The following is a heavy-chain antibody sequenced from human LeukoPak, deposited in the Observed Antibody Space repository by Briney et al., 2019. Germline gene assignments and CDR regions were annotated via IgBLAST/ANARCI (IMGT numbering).Heavy chain of an antibody. CDR1: GYTFTSYD. CDR2: MNPNNGNT. CDR3: ARGFLDYDSSDYAFSYY. J-gene: IGHJ4*02. V-gene: IGHV1-8*01. Sequence: GASVKVSFKASGYTFTSYDITWVRQASGEGLEWMGWMNPNNGNTGYAQRFQGRVTLTRETSISTAYMELSSLRSEDTAVYYCARGFLDYDSSDYAFSYYWGQGTLVTVSS. D-gene: IGHD3-22*01.